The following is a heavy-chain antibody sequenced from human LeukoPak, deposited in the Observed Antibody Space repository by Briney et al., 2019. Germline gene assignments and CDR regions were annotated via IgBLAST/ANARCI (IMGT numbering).Heavy chain of an antibody. Sequence: PGGSLRLSCAGSGFTFSGYSLNWVRQAPGKGLEWVSSITSSGSSIYYADSVKGRFTISRDNAKNSLYLQINSLRAEDTAVYYCARSLISRGSGSYSSDYWGQGTLVTVSS. CDR3: ARSLISRGSGSYSSDY. D-gene: IGHD3-10*01. CDR2: ITSSGSSI. CDR1: GFTFSGYS. J-gene: IGHJ4*02. V-gene: IGHV3-21*01.